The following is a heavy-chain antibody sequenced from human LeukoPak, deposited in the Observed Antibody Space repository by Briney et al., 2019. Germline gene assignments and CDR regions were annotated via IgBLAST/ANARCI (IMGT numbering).Heavy chain of an antibody. V-gene: IGHV3-23*01. Sequence: GGSLRLSCEASGFTFTDYALSWVRQAPGKGLDWVSAISGSGANTHYADSVKGRFTISRDSAKNTLYLQMNSLRAEDTAVYYCARAVGYGAASYGFDTWGQGTMVTVSS. CDR1: GFTFTDYA. CDR3: ARAVGYGAASYGFDT. J-gene: IGHJ3*02. D-gene: IGHD3-10*01. CDR2: ISGSGANT.